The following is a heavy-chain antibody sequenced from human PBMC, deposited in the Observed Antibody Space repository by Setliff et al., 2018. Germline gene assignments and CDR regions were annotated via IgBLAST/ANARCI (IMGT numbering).Heavy chain of an antibody. CDR2: IYYSGST. CDR3: ARVPRFTDMRNAFDI. Sequence: TSETLSLTCTVSGGSISSSSYYWGWIRQPPGKGLEWIGSIYYSGSTYYNPSLKSRVTISVDTSKNQFSLKLSSVTAADTAVYYCARVPRFTDMRNAFDIWGQGTMVTVSS. V-gene: IGHV4-39*01. CDR1: GGSISSSSYY. J-gene: IGHJ3*02. D-gene: IGHD2-15*01.